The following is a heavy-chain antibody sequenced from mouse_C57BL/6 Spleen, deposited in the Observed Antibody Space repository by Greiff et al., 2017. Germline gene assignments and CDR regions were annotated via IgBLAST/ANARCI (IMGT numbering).Heavy chain of an antibody. Sequence: ESGPGLVKPSQSLSLTCSVTGYSITSGYYWNWIRQFPGNKLEWMGYISYDGSNNYNPSLKNRISITRDTSKNQFFLKLNSVTTEDTATYYCAREDYGSSDYWGQGTSVTVSS. V-gene: IGHV3-6*01. D-gene: IGHD1-1*01. CDR3: AREDYGSSDY. CDR1: GYSITSGYY. CDR2: ISYDGSN. J-gene: IGHJ4*01.